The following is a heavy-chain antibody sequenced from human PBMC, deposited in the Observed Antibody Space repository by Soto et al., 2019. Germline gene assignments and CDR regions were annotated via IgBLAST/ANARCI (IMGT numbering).Heavy chain of an antibody. D-gene: IGHD6-13*01. J-gene: IGHJ6*02. CDR2: ISAYNGNT. V-gene: IGHV1-18*01. CDR1: GYTFTSYG. Sequence: QVQLVQSGAEVKKPGASVKVSCKASGYTFTSYGISWVRQAPGQGREWMGWISAYNGNTNYAQKLQGRVTMTTDTSTSTAYMELRSLRSDDTAVYYCARDLASGIAATRAYYYYYGMDVWGQGTTVTVSS. CDR3: ARDLASGIAATRAYYYYYGMDV.